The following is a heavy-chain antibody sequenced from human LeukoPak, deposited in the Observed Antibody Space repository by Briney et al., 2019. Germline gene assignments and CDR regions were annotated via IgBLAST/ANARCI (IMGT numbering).Heavy chain of an antibody. CDR1: GFTFSSYA. Sequence: GSLRLSCAASGFTFSSYAMHWVRQAPGKGLEYVSAISSNGGSTYYANSVKGRFTNSRDNSKNTLYLQMGSLRAEDMAVYYCARGTYGDYVFDYWGQGTLVTVSS. V-gene: IGHV3-64*01. CDR3: ARGTYGDYVFDY. D-gene: IGHD4-17*01. CDR2: ISSNGGST. J-gene: IGHJ4*02.